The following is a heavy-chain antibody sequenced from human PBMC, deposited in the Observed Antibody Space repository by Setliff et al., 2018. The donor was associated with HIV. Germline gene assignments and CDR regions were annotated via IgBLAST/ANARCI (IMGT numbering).Heavy chain of an antibody. Sequence: PSETLSLTCAVYGGSFSGYYWSWIRQPPGKGLEWIGEVTHSGRTNYNPSLESRVTTSVDTSKNQFSLKLSSVTAADTAVYYCARAKEGYGGWYYFDYWAQGTLVTVSS. V-gene: IGHV4-34*01. D-gene: IGHD6-19*01. CDR3: ARAKEGYGGWYYFDY. CDR2: VTHSGRT. J-gene: IGHJ4*02. CDR1: GGSFSGYY.